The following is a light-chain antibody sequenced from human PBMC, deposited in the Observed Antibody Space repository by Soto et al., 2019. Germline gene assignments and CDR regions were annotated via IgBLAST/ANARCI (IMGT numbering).Light chain of an antibody. CDR3: QQRSNWTLT. CDR1: QSVSSY. Sequence: VLTQSPGTLSLSAGQRATLSCRASQSVSSYLAWYQQKPGQAPRLLIYDASNTATGIPARFSGSGSGTDFTLTISSLEPEDFAVYYCQQRSNWTLTFGGGTKVDIK. V-gene: IGKV3-11*01. J-gene: IGKJ4*01. CDR2: DAS.